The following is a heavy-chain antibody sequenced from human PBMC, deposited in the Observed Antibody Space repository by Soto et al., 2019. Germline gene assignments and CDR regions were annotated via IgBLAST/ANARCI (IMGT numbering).Heavy chain of an antibody. CDR2: IKHTGDA. CDR1: GDSXXXXXX. J-gene: IGHJ5*01. Sequence: QVHLQESGPGLVKPSETLSLTCAVSGDSXXXXXXXXXXXXXXGTGLEWIGEIKHTGDANANPALRSXXSXXXXXXKNXXXLXXXXXXXXXXAVYFCAREXXLHWFESWGQGTLVTVSS. V-gene: IGHV4-4*02. CDR3: AREXXLHWFES.